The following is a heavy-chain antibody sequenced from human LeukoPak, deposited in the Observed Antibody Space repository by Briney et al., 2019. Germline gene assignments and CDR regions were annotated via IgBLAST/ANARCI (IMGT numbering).Heavy chain of an antibody. D-gene: IGHD1-14*01. CDR2: INHSGST. CDR1: GGSFSAYY. Sequence: PSETLSLTCAVYGGSFSAYYWNWIRQPPGKGLEWIGEINHSGSTNYNPSLRSRVTIAIDTSKSQFSLKLTSVTAADTAVYYCARDQQYHRPAGWFDPWGQGTLVTVSS. V-gene: IGHV4-34*01. CDR3: ARDQQYHRPAGWFDP. J-gene: IGHJ5*02.